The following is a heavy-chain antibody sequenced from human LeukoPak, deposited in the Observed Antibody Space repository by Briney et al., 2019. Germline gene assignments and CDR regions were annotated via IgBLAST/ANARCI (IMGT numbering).Heavy chain of an antibody. Sequence: SETLSLTCAVSGYSISSGYYWGWIRQPPGKGLEWIGSIYHSGNTYYDPSLKSRVTISVDTSKNQFFLKVTSVTAADAAVYYCARPKYGDAAYFALWGRGALVTVSS. J-gene: IGHJ2*01. CDR1: GYSISSGYY. V-gene: IGHV4-38-2*01. CDR2: IYHSGNT. CDR3: ARPKYGDAAYFAL. D-gene: IGHD4-17*01.